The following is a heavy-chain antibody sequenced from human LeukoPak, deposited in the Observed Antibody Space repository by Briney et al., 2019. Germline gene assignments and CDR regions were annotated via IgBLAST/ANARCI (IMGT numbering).Heavy chain of an antibody. Sequence: PGGSLRLSCAASGFTFSTYAMNWIRQAPGKGLEWVAYFGSTGTIHYADSMRGRFTISRDNAEMSLFLQMNSLRVDDTAVYYCASTSGSYRFAEYFQHWGQGTLVTVSS. CDR1: GFTFSTYA. CDR2: FGSTGTI. CDR3: ASTSGSYRFAEYFQH. D-gene: IGHD1-26*01. V-gene: IGHV3-48*03. J-gene: IGHJ1*01.